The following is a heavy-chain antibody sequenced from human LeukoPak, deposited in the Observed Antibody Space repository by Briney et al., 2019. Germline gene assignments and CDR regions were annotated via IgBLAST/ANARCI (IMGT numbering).Heavy chain of an antibody. D-gene: IGHD2-2*01. CDR2: IYHSGST. V-gene: IGHV4-4*02. CDR1: GGSISSSNW. CDR3: ARERLIVVVPGEEKNYYYGMDV. Sequence: SGTLSLTCAVSGGSISSSNWWSWVRQPPGKGLEWIGEIYHSGSTNYNPSLKSRVTISVDKSKNQFSLKLSSVTAADTAVYYCARERLIVVVPGEEKNYYYGMDVWGQGTTVTVSS. J-gene: IGHJ6*02.